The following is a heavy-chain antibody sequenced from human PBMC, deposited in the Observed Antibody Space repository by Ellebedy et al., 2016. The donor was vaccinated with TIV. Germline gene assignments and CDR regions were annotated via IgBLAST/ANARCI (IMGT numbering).Heavy chain of an antibody. J-gene: IGHJ4*02. CDR1: GFTFSRYG. D-gene: IGHD1-14*01. Sequence: GGSLRLXXAASGFTFSRYGMHWVRQAPGKGLEWVAVTSADGDNRNYADSVKGRFTISRDNSKNKLFLQMNSLRTEDTAVYYCAKWASVVGTTDYWGQGTPVTVSS. CDR3: AKWASVVGTTDY. V-gene: IGHV3-30*18. CDR2: TSADGDNR.